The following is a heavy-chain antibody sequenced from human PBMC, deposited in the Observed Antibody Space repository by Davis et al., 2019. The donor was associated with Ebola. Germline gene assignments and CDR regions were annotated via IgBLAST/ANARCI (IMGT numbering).Heavy chain of an antibody. V-gene: IGHV3-13*01. CDR1: GFTFSSYA. CDR2: IGTAGDT. CDR3: ARGVATIKGLYFDY. Sequence: GESLKISCAASGFTFSSYAMHWVRQATGKGLEWVSAIGTAGDTYYPGSVKGRFTISRENAKNSLYLQMNSLRAGDTAVYYCARGVATIKGLYFDYWGQGTLVTVSS. J-gene: IGHJ4*02. D-gene: IGHD5-12*01.